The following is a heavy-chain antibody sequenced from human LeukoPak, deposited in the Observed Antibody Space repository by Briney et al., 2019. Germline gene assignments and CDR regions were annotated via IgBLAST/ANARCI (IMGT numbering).Heavy chain of an antibody. Sequence: SETLSLTCAVYGGSFSGYYWSWIRQPPGKGLEWIGEINHSGSTNYNPSLKSRVTISVDTSKNQSSLKLSSVTAADTAVYYCARGGRGGITMVRGTRRLDYWGQGTLVTVSS. D-gene: IGHD3-10*01. J-gene: IGHJ4*02. CDR3: ARGGRGGITMVRGTRRLDY. CDR2: INHSGST. V-gene: IGHV4-34*01. CDR1: GGSFSGYY.